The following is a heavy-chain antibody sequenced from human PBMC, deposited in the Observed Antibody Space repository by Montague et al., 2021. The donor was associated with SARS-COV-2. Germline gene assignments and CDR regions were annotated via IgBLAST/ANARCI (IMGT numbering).Heavy chain of an antibody. Sequence: SLRLSCAASGFTFSSYDMHWVRQATGKGLEWVSAIGTAGDTSYPGSVKGRFTISRENAKNSLYLQMNSLRAGDTAVYYCARAGYSSSWPLRLYWYFDLWGRGTLVTVSS. D-gene: IGHD6-13*01. CDR1: GFTFSSYD. J-gene: IGHJ2*01. CDR3: ARAGYSSSWPLRLYWYFDL. CDR2: IGTAGDT. V-gene: IGHV3-13*04.